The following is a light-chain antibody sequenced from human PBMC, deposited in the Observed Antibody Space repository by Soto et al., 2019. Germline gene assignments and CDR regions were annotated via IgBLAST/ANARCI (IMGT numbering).Light chain of an antibody. CDR1: SSNIGSNT. J-gene: IGLJ2*01. CDR3: ASWDDSLNGVV. Sequence: QSVLTQPPSASGTPGQRVSISCSGSSSNIGSNTVNWYRQLPGTAPKLLINSNSQRPSGVPDRFSGSKSGTSASLAISGLQSEDEADYYCASWDDSLNGVVFGGGTKVTVL. CDR2: SNS. V-gene: IGLV1-44*01.